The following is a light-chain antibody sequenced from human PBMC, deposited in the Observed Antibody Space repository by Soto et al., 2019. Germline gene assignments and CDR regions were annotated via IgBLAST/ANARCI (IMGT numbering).Light chain of an antibody. CDR2: SNN. CDR3: AAWDDSLNGFYV. Sequence: QSVLTQPPSASGTPGQRVTISCSGSSSNIGSNTVNWYQQLPGTAPKLLIYSNNHRPSGVPDRFSGSKSGTSASLAISGRQSVDEADYYCAAWDDSLNGFYVFGTGTKLTVL. CDR1: SSNIGSNT. V-gene: IGLV1-44*01. J-gene: IGLJ1*01.